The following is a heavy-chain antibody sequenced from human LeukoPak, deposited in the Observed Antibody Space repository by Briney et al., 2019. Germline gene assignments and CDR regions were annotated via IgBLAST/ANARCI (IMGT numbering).Heavy chain of an antibody. J-gene: IGHJ4*02. V-gene: IGHV3-21*01. CDR2: ISSGSSYL. D-gene: IGHD2-21*02. CDR3: AKGGVTVLTGLDY. Sequence: GGSLRLSCAASGFTFSSYSMNWVRQAPGKGLEWVSSISSGSSYLSYADSLKGRFTISRDNAKNSLYLQMNSLRAEDTAVYYCAKGGVTVLTGLDYWGQGILVTVSS. CDR1: GFTFSSYS.